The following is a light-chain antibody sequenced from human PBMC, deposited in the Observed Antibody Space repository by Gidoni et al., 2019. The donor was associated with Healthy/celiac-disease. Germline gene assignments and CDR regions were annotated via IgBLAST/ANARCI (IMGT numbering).Light chain of an antibody. CDR3: SSYTSSSTLV. CDR2: DGS. CDR1: CRDVGGYHY. V-gene: IGLV2-14*03. Sequence: QSALTPPASVSGSPGQSITISCTGTCRDVGGYHYVSWYQQHPGKAPKLMIYDGSNRPSGVSNRFSGSKSGNTASLTSSGLKAEDEADYYCSSYTSSSTLVFGTGTKVTVL. J-gene: IGLJ1*01.